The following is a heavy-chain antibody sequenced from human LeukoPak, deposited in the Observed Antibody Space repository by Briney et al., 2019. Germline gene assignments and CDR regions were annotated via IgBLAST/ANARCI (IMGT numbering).Heavy chain of an antibody. CDR2: NYGGDNT. Sequence: GXSLRLSCAASGFAVSSNYMSWVRQAPGKGLEWVSVNYGGDNTYYADSVKGRFTISRDNSKNTLYLQMNSLRAEDTAVYYCARVGSSGYKYFDYWGQGTLVTVSS. CDR3: ARVGSSGYKYFDY. J-gene: IGHJ4*02. V-gene: IGHV3-53*01. CDR1: GFAVSSNY. D-gene: IGHD3-22*01.